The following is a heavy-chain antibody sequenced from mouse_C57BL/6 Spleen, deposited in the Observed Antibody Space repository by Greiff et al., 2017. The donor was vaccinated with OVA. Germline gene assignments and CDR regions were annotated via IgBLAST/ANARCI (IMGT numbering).Heavy chain of an antibody. D-gene: IGHD1-1*01. J-gene: IGHJ2*01. V-gene: IGHV1-55*01. Sequence: VQLQQSGAELVKPGASVTMSCKASGYTFTSYWITWVKQRPGQGLEWIGDIYPGSGSTNYNEKFKSKATLTVDTSSSTAYMQLSSLTSEDSAVYYCAREDYGSSFYFDYWGQGTTLTVSS. CDR2: IYPGSGST. CDR1: GYTFTSYW. CDR3: AREDYGSSFYFDY.